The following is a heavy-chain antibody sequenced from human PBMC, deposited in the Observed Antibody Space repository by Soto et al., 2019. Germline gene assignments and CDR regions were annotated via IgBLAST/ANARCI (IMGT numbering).Heavy chain of an antibody. CDR3: GYDILTGYPPQYFQH. V-gene: IGHV4-34*01. D-gene: IGHD3-9*01. CDR1: GGSFSGYY. CDR2: INHSGST. J-gene: IGHJ1*01. Sequence: SETLSLTCGVYGGSFSGYYWSWIGQPPGKGLEWIGEINHSGSTNYNPSLKSRVTISVDTSKNQFSLKLSSVTAADTAVYYCGYDILTGYPPQYFQHWGQGTLVTVSS.